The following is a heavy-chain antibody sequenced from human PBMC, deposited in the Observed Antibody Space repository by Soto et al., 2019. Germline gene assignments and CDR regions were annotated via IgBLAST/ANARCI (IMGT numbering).Heavy chain of an antibody. CDR1: GGSFSATY. J-gene: IGHJ4*02. Sequence: SETLSLTCAVYGGSFSATYLTWIRQPPGKGLEWVGEINHRGSTNYSPSPKNRLTISVDPSNNHFSLTLTSVTAADTAVYYCAKRPASLVCSDYCGKGTLSTVSS. V-gene: IGHV4-34*01. CDR2: INHRGST. CDR3: AKRPASLVCSDY. D-gene: IGHD2-2*01.